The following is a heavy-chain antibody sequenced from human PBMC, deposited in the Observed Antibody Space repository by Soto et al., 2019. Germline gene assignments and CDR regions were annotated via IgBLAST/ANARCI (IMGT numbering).Heavy chain of an antibody. V-gene: IGHV1-46*01. D-gene: IGHD3-3*01. CDR3: ARGEEPYYDFWSGYNY. CDR2: IHYSGATP. CDR1: GYTFTNYY. J-gene: IGHJ4*02. Sequence: ASVKVSCKASGYTFTNYYMHWVRQAPGQGLEWMGVIHYSGATPTYAQKFQGRVTMTRDTSTSTVYMELSSLRSEDTAVYYCARGEEPYYDFWSGYNYWGQGTLVTVSS.